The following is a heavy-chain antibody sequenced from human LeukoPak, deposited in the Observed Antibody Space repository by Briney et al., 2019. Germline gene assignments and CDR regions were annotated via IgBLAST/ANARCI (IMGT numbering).Heavy chain of an antibody. CDR1: GFTFSSYA. V-gene: IGHV3-21*01. CDR2: ISSSSTYI. Sequence: PGGSLRLSCAASGFTFSSYAMSWVRQAPGKGLEWVSSISSSSTYIYYADSVRGRFTISRDNAANSLYLQMNSLRAEDTAVYYCATEGYGSGSYPFDYWGQGTLVTVSS. J-gene: IGHJ4*02. D-gene: IGHD3-10*01. CDR3: ATEGYGSGSYPFDY.